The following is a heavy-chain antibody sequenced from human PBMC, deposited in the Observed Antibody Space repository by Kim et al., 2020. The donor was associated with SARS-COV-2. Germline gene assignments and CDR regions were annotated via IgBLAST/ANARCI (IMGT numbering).Heavy chain of an antibody. V-gene: IGHV3-33*01. D-gene: IGHD3-10*01. CDR1: GFTFSSYG. CDR2: IWYDGSNK. J-gene: IGHJ5*02. CDR3: ARESFMVRGVSGKNWFDP. Sequence: GGSLRLSCAASGFTFSSYGMHWVRQAPGKGLEWVAVIWYDGSNKYYADSVKGRFTISRDNSKNTLYLQMNSLRAEDTAVYYCARESFMVRGVSGKNWFDPWGQGTLVTVSS.